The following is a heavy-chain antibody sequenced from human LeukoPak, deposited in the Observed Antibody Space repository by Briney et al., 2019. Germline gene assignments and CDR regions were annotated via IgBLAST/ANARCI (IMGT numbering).Heavy chain of an antibody. CDR2: IIPIYGIA. CDR3: ARDLRYCSSTSCYQGDGFDP. D-gene: IGHD2-2*01. CDR1: GGTFSSDA. Sequence: SVKVSCKASGGTFSSDAISWVRQAPGQGLEWMGRIIPIYGIANYAQKFQGRVTITADKSTSTAYMELSSLRSEDTAVYYCARDLRYCSSTSCYQGDGFDPWGQGTLVTVSS. V-gene: IGHV1-69*04. J-gene: IGHJ5*02.